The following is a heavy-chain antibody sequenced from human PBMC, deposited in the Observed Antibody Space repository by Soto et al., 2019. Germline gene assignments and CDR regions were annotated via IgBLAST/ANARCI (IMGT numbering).Heavy chain of an antibody. J-gene: IGHJ4*02. CDR1: GFSFSHYG. CDR3: AKDDSEYSNYWTSFDY. D-gene: IGHD4-4*01. Sequence: QVQLVESGGGVVQPGSSLRLSCAASGFSFSHYGMEWVRQAPGKGLEWVAVISFDGSITSYADAVKGRFTISRDNYKGTLSLHMDSLRHEDTAMYYCAKDDSEYSNYWTSFDYWGQGALVTVSS. V-gene: IGHV3-30*18. CDR2: ISFDGSIT.